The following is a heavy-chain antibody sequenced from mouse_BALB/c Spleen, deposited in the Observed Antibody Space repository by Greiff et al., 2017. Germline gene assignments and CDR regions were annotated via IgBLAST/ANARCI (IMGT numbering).Heavy chain of an antibody. CDR1: GFAFSSYD. Sequence: EVKLVESGGGLVKPGGSLKLSCAASGFAFSSYDMSWVRQTPEKRLEWVAYISSGGGSTYYPDTVKGRFTISRDNAKNTLYLQMSSLKSEDTAMYYCASLYYYGSSRGAWFAYWGQGTLVTVSA. V-gene: IGHV5-12-1*01. CDR2: ISSGGGST. J-gene: IGHJ3*01. D-gene: IGHD1-1*01. CDR3: ASLYYYGSSRGAWFAY.